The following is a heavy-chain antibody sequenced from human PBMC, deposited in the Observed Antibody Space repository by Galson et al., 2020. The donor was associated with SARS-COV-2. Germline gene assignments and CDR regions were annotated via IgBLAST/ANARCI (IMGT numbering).Heavy chain of an antibody. V-gene: IGHV3-23*01. CDR1: GFTFSSYA. Sequence: GESLKISCAASGFTFSSYALSWVRQAPGKGLEWVSVISGSGGSTYYADSVKGRFTISRDNSKNTLYLQTNSLRAEDTAVYYCAKGKVGDTGYYYHMDVWGKGATVTVSS. CDR3: AKGKVGDTGYYYHMDV. CDR2: ISGSGGST. D-gene: IGHD3-10*01. J-gene: IGHJ6*03.